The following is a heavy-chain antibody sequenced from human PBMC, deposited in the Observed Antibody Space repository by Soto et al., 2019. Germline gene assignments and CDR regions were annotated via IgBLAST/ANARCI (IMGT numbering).Heavy chain of an antibody. V-gene: IGHV4-39*01. CDR3: VRLRGLGVVSPYFDY. J-gene: IGHJ4*02. CDR2: IDYSGRT. D-gene: IGHD2-15*01. Sequence: SETLSLTCTVSGGSISSSIYYWGWIRQPPGKGLEWIGSIDYSGRTHYNPSLKSRVTISVDTSRNKFSLELSSVTAADTTVSYCVRLRGLGVVSPYFDYWGQGILVTVSS. CDR1: GGSISSSIYY.